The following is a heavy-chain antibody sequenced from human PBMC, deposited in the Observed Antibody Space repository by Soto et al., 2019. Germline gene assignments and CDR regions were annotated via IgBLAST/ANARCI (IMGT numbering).Heavy chain of an antibody. CDR1: GGSISSSNW. V-gene: IGHV4-4*02. J-gene: IGHJ3*02. D-gene: IGHD3-22*01. CDR3: ARDRPVPYYYDSSGYYNDAFDI. Sequence: PSETLSLTCAVSGGSISSSNWWSWVRQPPGKGLEWIGEIYHSGSTNYNPSLKSRVTISVDKSKNQFSLKLSSVTAADTAVYYCARDRPVPYYYDSSGYYNDAFDIWGQGTMVTVSS. CDR2: IYHSGST.